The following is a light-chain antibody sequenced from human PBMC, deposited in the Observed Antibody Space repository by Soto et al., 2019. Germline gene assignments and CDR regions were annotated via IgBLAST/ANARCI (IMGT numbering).Light chain of an antibody. CDR1: SSNIGDNF. J-gene: IGLJ3*02. CDR3: ATWDTSLSAVV. V-gene: IGLV1-51*01. CDR2: ANH. Sequence: QSVLTQPPSVSAAPGQKVTISCFGSSSNIGDNFVSWHQQFPGTAPKLLIYANHRRPSGIPDRFSASKSGTSATLAITGLQTGDEADYYCATWDTSLSAVVFGGGTTLTVL.